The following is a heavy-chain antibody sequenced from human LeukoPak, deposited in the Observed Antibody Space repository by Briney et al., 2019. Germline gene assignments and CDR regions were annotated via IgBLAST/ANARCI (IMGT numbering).Heavy chain of an antibody. CDR2: ISSSGSTI. CDR3: ARGTRIAAAAPDAFDI. J-gene: IGHJ3*02. D-gene: IGHD6-13*01. Sequence: GGSLRLSCAASGFTFSSYEMNWVRQAPGKGLEWVSYISSSGSTIYYADSVKGRFTISRDNAKNSLYLQMNSLRAEDTAVYYCARGTRIAAAAPDAFDIWGQGTMVTVSS. V-gene: IGHV3-48*03. CDR1: GFTFSSYE.